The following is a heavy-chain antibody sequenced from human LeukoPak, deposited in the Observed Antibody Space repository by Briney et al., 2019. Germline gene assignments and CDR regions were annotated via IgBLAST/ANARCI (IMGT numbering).Heavy chain of an antibody. D-gene: IGHD3-3*01. CDR2: ISISSNYK. J-gene: IGHJ4*02. CDR1: GFTSSRYS. Sequence: GGSLRLSCAASGFTSSRYSMNWVRQAPGKGLEWVSSISISSNYKYYPDSLKGRFTISRDNAKNSLYLQMNSLRAEDTAVYYCAKSGLNRFDYWGQGILVTVSS. V-gene: IGHV3-21*04. CDR3: AKSGLNRFDY.